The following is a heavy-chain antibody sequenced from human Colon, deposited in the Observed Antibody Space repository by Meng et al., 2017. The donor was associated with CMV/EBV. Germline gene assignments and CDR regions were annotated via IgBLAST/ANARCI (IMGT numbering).Heavy chain of an antibody. Sequence: GGSLRLSCAASGYTFKNYDINWVRQATGQGLEWMGEMKPFSGHTAYAQKFQGRLTLTRNTSIGTAYMELSSLRSEDTAVYYCARGSNLRPNNRSTYYYGIDVWGQGTTVTVSS. CDR2: MKPFSGHT. V-gene: IGHV1-8*01. CDR1: GYTFKNYD. D-gene: IGHD4-11*01. CDR3: ARGSNLRPNNRSTYYYGIDV. J-gene: IGHJ6*02.